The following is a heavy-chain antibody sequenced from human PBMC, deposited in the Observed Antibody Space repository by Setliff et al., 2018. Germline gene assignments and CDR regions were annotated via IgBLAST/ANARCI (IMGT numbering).Heavy chain of an antibody. D-gene: IGHD3-3*01. CDR1: GFSFSIYS. J-gene: IGHJ4*02. Sequence: LSLSCAASGFSFSIYSINWVRQAPGKGLEWVSYISSSSSPIDYADSVKGRFIISRDNAKNSLYLQMNSLTVEDTAVYYCVKVGIFGGGYFDCWGQGTPVTVS. CDR3: VKVGIFGGGYFDC. V-gene: IGHV3-48*01. CDR2: ISSSSSPI.